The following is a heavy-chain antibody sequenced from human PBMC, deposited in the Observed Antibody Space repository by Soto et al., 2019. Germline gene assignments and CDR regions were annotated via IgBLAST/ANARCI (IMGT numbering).Heavy chain of an antibody. CDR3: AIRGYCSSTSCYGAFDI. Sequence: ASVKVSCKVSGYTLTELSMHWVRQAPGKGLEWMGGFDPEDGETIYAQKFQGRVTMTEDTSTDTAYMELSSLRSEDTAVYYCAIRGYCSSTSCYGAFDIWGQGTMVTVSS. D-gene: IGHD2-2*01. J-gene: IGHJ3*02. V-gene: IGHV1-24*01. CDR1: GYTLTELS. CDR2: FDPEDGET.